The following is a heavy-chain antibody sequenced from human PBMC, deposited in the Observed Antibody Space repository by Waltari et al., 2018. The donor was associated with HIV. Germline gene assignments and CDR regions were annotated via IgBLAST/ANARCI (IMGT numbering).Heavy chain of an antibody. J-gene: IGHJ6*02. CDR1: GSTFSSYA. D-gene: IGHD3-10*01. CDR3: AKSQGSGTYYYGMDV. Sequence: EVQLLESGGGLVQPGGSLRLSCAASGSTFSSYAMSWVRQAPGKGLEGGLAISGRGGSTYYADSVKCRFTISRDNSKNTLYLQMNSLRAEDTAVYYCAKSQGSGTYYYGMDVWGQGTTVTVSS. CDR2: ISGRGGST. V-gene: IGHV3-23*01.